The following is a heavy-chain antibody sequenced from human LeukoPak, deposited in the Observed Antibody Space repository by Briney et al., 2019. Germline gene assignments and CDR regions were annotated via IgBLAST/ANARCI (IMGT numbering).Heavy chain of an antibody. Sequence: ASVKVSCKASGYTFTSYAMNWVRQAPGQGLEWMGWINTNTGNPTYAQGFTGRFVFSLDTSVSTAYLQISSLKAEDTAVYYCARDRNSRWLQPYNWFDPWGQGTLVTVSS. D-gene: IGHD5-24*01. CDR2: INTNTGNP. V-gene: IGHV7-4-1*02. CDR1: GYTFTSYA. CDR3: ARDRNSRWLQPYNWFDP. J-gene: IGHJ5*02.